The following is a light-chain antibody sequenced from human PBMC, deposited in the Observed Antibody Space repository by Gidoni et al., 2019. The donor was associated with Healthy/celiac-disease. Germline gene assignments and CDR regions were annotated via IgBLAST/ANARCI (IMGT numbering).Light chain of an antibody. J-gene: IGKJ1*01. CDR1: QSVSSN. CDR2: GAS. CDR3: QQYNDWPPRT. Sequence: EIVMTQSPATLSVSPRERATLSCRASQSVSSNLAWYQQKPGQAPRLLIYGASTRATGIPARFSGSGSGTEFTLAISSLQSEDFAVYYCQQYNDWPPRTFGQGTKVGIK. V-gene: IGKV3-15*01.